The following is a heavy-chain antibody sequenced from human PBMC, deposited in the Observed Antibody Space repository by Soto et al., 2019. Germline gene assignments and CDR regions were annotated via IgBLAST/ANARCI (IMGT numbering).Heavy chain of an antibody. D-gene: IGHD1-20*01. CDR1: GGSISSHY. CDR3: GRNNRRYNGTQGDPHRRTGFNY. Sequence: TSETLSLTCTVSGGSISSHYWSWIRQPPGKGLEWIGYIYYSGSTNYNPSLKSRVTISVDTSKNQFSLKLSSVTAADPAVYYCGRNNRRYNGTQGDPHRRTGFNYGAKGTLVTVS. J-gene: IGHJ4*02. CDR2: IYYSGST. V-gene: IGHV4-59*08.